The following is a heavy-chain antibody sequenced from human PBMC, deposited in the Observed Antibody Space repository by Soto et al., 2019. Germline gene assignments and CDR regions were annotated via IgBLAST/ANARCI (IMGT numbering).Heavy chain of an antibody. V-gene: IGHV4-39*01. CDR1: GGSISSSSYY. D-gene: IGHD6-19*01. CDR3: ARRGSGGIAVAGTSFDY. Sequence: QLQLQESGPGLVKPSETLSLTCTVSGGSISSSSYYWGWIRQPPGKGLEWIGIIYYSGSTYYNPSRKSRVTISVDTSKNQFSLKLSSVTAADTAVYYCARRGSGGIAVAGTSFDYWGQGTLVTVSS. CDR2: IYYSGST. J-gene: IGHJ4*02.